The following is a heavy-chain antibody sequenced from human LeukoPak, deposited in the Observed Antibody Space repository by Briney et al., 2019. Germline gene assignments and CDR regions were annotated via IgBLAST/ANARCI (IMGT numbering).Heavy chain of an antibody. J-gene: IGHJ4*02. Sequence: GGSLRLSCAASGFTFSGSAMHWVRQASGKGLEWVGRIRSKANSYATAYAASVKGRFTISRDDSKNTAYLQMNSLRAEDTAVYYCARESQAVAGPFDYWGQGTLVTVSS. CDR3: ARESQAVAGPFDY. CDR2: IRSKANSYAT. V-gene: IGHV3-73*01. CDR1: GFTFSGSA. D-gene: IGHD6-19*01.